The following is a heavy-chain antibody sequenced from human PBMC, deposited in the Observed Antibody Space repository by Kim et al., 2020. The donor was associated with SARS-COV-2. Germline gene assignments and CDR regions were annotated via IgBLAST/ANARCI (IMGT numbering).Heavy chain of an antibody. CDR2: INVGYGNT. Sequence: ASVKVSCKPSGYTFSSYTMHWVRQAPGQGLEWMGWINVGYGNTKYLQKFQGRVTITRDTSASTAYMELSSLRSEDTAVYYCARDGTTRNGGYYFDYWGQGVLVTVSS. V-gene: IGHV1-3*01. CDR3: ARDGTTRNGGYYFDY. J-gene: IGHJ4*02. CDR1: GYTFSSYT. D-gene: IGHD1-1*01.